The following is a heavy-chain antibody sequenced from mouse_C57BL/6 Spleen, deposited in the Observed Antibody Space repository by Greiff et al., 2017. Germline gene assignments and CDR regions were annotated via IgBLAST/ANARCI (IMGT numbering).Heavy chain of an antibody. J-gene: IGHJ1*03. Sequence: EVQRVESEGGLVQPGSSMKLSCTASGFTFSDYYMAWVRQVPEKGLEWVANINYDGSSTYYLDSLKSRFIISRDNAKNILYLQMSSLKSEDTATYYCARDGTTVVASPYWYFDVWGTGTTVTVAS. CDR2: INYDGSST. CDR1: GFTFSDYY. CDR3: ARDGTTVVASPYWYFDV. D-gene: IGHD1-1*01. V-gene: IGHV5-16*01.